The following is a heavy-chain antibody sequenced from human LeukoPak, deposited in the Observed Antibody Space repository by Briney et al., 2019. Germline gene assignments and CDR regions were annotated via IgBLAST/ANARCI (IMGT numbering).Heavy chain of an antibody. Sequence: GGSLRLSCAASGFTFSSYSMNWVRQAPGKGLEWVSSISSSGSYIYYADSVKGRFTISRDNAKNSLYLQMNSLRAEDTAVYYCARVPSGSVDLDYWGQGTLVTVSS. J-gene: IGHJ4*02. V-gene: IGHV3-21*01. CDR1: GFTFSSYS. CDR2: ISSSGSYI. CDR3: ARVPSGSVDLDY. D-gene: IGHD3-10*01.